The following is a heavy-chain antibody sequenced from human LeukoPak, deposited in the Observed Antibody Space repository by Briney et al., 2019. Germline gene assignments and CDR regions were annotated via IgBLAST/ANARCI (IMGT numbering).Heavy chain of an antibody. CDR2: INHSGST. Sequence: SETLSLTCAVYGGSFSGYYWSWIRQPPGKGLEWIGEINHSGSTNYNPSLKSRVTISVDTSKNQFSLKLSSVTAADTAVYYCASSLGSSGMDVWGQGTMVTVSS. CDR1: GGSFSGYY. V-gene: IGHV4-34*01. D-gene: IGHD1-26*01. CDR3: ASSLGSSGMDV. J-gene: IGHJ6*02.